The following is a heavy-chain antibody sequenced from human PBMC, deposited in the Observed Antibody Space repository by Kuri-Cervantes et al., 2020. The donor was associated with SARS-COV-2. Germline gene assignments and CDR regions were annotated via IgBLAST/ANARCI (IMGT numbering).Heavy chain of an antibody. D-gene: IGHD1-26*01. V-gene: IGHV3-33*01. CDR1: GFTFSSYG. CDR2: IWYDGSNK. J-gene: IGHJ4*02. Sequence: GESLKISCAASGFTFSSYGMHWVRQAPGKGLEWVAVIWYDGSNKYYADSVKGRFTISRDNSKNTLYLQLNSLRGEDTAVYYCARDYSGSFDYWGQGTLVTVSS. CDR3: ARDYSGSFDY.